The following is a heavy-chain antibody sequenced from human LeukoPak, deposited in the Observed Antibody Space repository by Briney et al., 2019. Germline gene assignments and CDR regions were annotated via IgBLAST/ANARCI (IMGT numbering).Heavy chain of an antibody. CDR3: AAAPYYYDSSGYYY. J-gene: IGHJ4*02. Sequence: SVKVSCKASGFTFTSSAMQWVRQARGQRLEWIGWIVVGSGNTNYAQKFQERVTITRDISTSTAYMELSSLRSEDTAVYYCAAAPYYYDSSGYYYWGQGTLVTVSS. CDR2: IVVGSGNT. V-gene: IGHV1-58*02. CDR1: GFTFTSSA. D-gene: IGHD3-22*01.